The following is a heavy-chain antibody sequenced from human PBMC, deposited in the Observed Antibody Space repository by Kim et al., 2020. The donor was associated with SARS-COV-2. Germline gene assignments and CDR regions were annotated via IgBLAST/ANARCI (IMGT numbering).Heavy chain of an antibody. J-gene: IGHJ4*02. Sequence: ASVKVSCKASGYTFTSYYMHWVRQAPGQGLEWMGIINPSGGSTSYAQKFQGRVTMTRDTSTSTVYMELSSLRSEDTAVYYCARDLSPVTGPVVVVAVHFDYWGQGTLVTVSS. CDR2: INPSGGST. CDR3: ARDLSPVTGPVVVVAVHFDY. V-gene: IGHV1-46*01. D-gene: IGHD2-15*01. CDR1: GYTFTSYY.